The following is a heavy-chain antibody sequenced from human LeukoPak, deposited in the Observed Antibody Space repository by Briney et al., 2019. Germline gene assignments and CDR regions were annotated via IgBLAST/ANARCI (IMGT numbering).Heavy chain of an antibody. V-gene: IGHV3-30*03. CDR3: ARGIAAPIDY. CDR2: ISYDGSNK. D-gene: IGHD6-13*01. CDR1: GFTFSSYG. Sequence: PGGSLRLPCAASGFTFSSYGMHWVRQAPGKGLEWVAVISYDGSNKYYADSVKGRFTISRDNSKNTLYLQMNSLRAEDTAVYYCARGIAAPIDYWGQGTLVTVSS. J-gene: IGHJ4*02.